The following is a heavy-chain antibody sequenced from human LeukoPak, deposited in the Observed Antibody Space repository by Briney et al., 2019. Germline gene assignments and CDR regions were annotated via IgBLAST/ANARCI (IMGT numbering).Heavy chain of an antibody. D-gene: IGHD3-10*01. CDR2: INPNSGGT. J-gene: IGHJ5*02. CDR3: ARAVWFGNNWFDP. CDR1: GYTFTGYY. V-gene: IGHV1-2*02. Sequence: ASVKVSCKASGYTFTGYYMHWVRQAPGQGLEWMGWINPNSGGTNYARKFQGRVTMTRDTSISTAYMELSRLRSDDTAVYYCARAVWFGNNWFDPWGQGTLVTVSS.